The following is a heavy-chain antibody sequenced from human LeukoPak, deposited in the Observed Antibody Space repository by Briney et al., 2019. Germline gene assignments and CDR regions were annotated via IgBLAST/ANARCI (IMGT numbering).Heavy chain of an antibody. CDR3: ARLGAATRRFDY. J-gene: IGHJ4*02. D-gene: IGHD2-15*01. CDR2: INAGNGNT. CDR1: GYTFTSYA. Sequence: GASVKVSCKASGYTFTSYAMHWVRQAPGQRLEWMGWINAGNGNTKYSQKFQGRVTITRDTSASTAYMELSSLRSEGTAVYYCARLGAATRRFDYWGQGTLVTVSS. V-gene: IGHV1-3*01.